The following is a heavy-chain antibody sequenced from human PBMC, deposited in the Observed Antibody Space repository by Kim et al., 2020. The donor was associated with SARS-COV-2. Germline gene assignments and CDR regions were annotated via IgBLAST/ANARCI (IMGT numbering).Heavy chain of an antibody. J-gene: IGHJ4*02. CDR1: GFTVSSNY. CDR3: ARLPYYFDNSGIDY. V-gene: IGHV3-66*04. CDR2: IYSGGTT. Sequence: GGSLRLSCAASGFTVSSNYMSWVRQAPGKGLEWVSVIYSGGTTYYADSVKGRFTISRDNSKNMLYLQMNSLRAEDTALYYCARLPYYFDNSGIDYWGQGTLVTVSS. D-gene: IGHD3-22*01.